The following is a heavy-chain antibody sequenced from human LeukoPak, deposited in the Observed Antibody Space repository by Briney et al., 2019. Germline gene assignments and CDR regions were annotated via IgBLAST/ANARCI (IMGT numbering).Heavy chain of an antibody. CDR3: AKEEGYWFDP. V-gene: IGHV3-74*01. Sequence: GGSLRLSCAASGFTFSNYWMHWVRQAPGKGLVWVSRINTDGRSTYYADSVKGRFTISRDNAKNTLYLQMNSLRAEDTALYYCAKEEGYWFDPWGQGTLATVSS. CDR2: INTDGRST. J-gene: IGHJ5*02. CDR1: GFTFSNYW.